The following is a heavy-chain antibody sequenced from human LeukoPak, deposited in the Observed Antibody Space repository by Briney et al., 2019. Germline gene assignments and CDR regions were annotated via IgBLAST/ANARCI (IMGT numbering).Heavy chain of an antibody. Sequence: GASVKVSCKASGYTFTGYYMHWVRQTPGQGLEWMGRINPNSGGTNYAQKFQGRVTMTRDTSISTAYMELSRLRSDDTAVYYCARDLGRDYYMDVWGKGITVTVSS. D-gene: IGHD3-16*01. CDR2: INPNSGGT. CDR1: GYTFTGYY. J-gene: IGHJ6*03. V-gene: IGHV1-2*06. CDR3: ARDLGRDYYMDV.